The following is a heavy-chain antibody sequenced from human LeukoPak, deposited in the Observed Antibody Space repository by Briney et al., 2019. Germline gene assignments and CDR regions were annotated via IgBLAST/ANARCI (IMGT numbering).Heavy chain of an antibody. CDR3: AKDRRRLAAAAPWYFDY. J-gene: IGHJ4*02. D-gene: IGHD6-13*01. V-gene: IGHV3-30*18. CDR1: GFTFSSYG. CDR2: ISYDGSNK. Sequence: GGSLRLSCAASGFTFSSYGMHWVRQAPGKGLEWVAVISYDGSNKYYADSVKGRFTISRDNSKNTLYLQMNSLRAEDTAVYYCAKDRRRLAAAAPWYFDYWRQGTLVTVSS.